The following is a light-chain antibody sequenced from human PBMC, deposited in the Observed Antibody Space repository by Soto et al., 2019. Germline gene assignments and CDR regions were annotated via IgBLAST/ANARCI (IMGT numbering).Light chain of an antibody. J-gene: IGLJ2*01. V-gene: IGLV1-40*01. Sequence: QLVLTQPPSVSGAPGQRVTISCTGSSSNIGAGYDVHWYHQLPGTAPKLLIYGNSNRPSGVPERFSGSKSGTSASLAITGLQAEDEADYYCQSYDSSLSGVVFGGGTKLTVL. CDR2: GNS. CDR1: SSNIGAGYD. CDR3: QSYDSSLSGVV.